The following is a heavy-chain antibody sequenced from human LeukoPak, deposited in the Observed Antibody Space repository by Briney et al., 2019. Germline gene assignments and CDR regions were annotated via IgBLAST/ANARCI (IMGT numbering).Heavy chain of an antibody. D-gene: IGHD3-22*01. J-gene: IGHJ4*02. CDR1: GFTFDDYG. V-gene: IGHV3-20*04. CDR2: TNWNGGST. Sequence: PGGSLRLSCAASGFTFDDYGMSWVRQAPGKGLEWVSGTNWNGGSTGYADSVKGRFTISRDNAKNSLYLQMNSLRAEDTALYYCARDYYDSSGYWKFDYWGQGTLVTVSS. CDR3: ARDYYDSSGYWKFDY.